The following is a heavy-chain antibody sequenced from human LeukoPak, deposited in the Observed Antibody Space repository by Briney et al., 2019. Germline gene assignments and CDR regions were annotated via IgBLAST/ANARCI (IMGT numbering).Heavy chain of an antibody. CDR1: GGSINFNSYY. CDR2: INHSGST. D-gene: IGHD5-12*01. J-gene: IGHJ4*02. Sequence: PSETLSLTCTVPGGSINFNSYYWSWIRQPPGKGLEWIGEINHSGSTNYNPSLKSRVTISVDTSKNQFSLKLSSVTAADTAVYYCATKRWLQSPLDYWGQGTLVTVSS. CDR3: ATKRWLQSPLDY. V-gene: IGHV4-39*07.